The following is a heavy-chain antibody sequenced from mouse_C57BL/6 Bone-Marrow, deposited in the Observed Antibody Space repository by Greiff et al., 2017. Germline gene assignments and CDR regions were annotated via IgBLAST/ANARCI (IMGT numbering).Heavy chain of an antibody. Sequence: SGPELVKPGASVKIPCKASGYTFTDYNMDWVKQSHGKSLEWIGDINPNNGGTIYNQKFKGKATLTVDKSSSTAYMELRSLTSEDTAVDYCARGGLTGPYWYFDVWGTGTTVTVSS. D-gene: IGHD4-1*01. J-gene: IGHJ1*03. V-gene: IGHV1-18*01. CDR3: ARGGLTGPYWYFDV. CDR2: INPNNGGT. CDR1: GYTFTDYN.